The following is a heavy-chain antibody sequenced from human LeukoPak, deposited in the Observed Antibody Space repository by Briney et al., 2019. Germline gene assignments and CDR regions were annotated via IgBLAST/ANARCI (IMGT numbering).Heavy chain of an antibody. J-gene: IGHJ4*02. Sequence: GGALRLSCAASGLTCSRYWMGGVRQAPGKGLEGVANIKQDGSEKYYVDSVKGGFTISRENAKNSLYLQMNSLRAEDTAVYYCASVGRYQHTDYWGQGTLVTVSS. CDR3: ASVGRYQHTDY. CDR1: GLTCSRYW. V-gene: IGHV3-7*01. D-gene: IGHD2-2*01. CDR2: IKQDGSEK.